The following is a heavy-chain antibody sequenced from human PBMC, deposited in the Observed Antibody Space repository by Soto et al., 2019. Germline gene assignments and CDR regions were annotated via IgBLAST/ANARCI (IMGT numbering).Heavy chain of an antibody. CDR1: GGSISSDNYY. CDR3: ARVGSGWYPYYFDY. Sequence: QVQLQESGPGLVKPSQTLSLTCTVSGGSISSDNYYWGWIRQHPGKGLEWIGYIFYSGSTYYNPSLKSRVTISVDTSKNQFSLNLSSVTAADTVVYYCARVGSGWYPYYFDYWGQGTLVTFSS. J-gene: IGHJ4*02. CDR2: IFYSGST. D-gene: IGHD6-19*01. V-gene: IGHV4-31*03.